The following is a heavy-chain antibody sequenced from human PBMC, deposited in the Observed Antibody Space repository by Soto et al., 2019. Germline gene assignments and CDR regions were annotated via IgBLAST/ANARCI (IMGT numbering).Heavy chain of an antibody. V-gene: IGHV3-9*01. J-gene: IGHJ6*02. D-gene: IGHD3-3*01. CDR1: GFTFDDYA. Sequence: PGGSLRLSCAASGFTFDDYAMHWVRQAPGKGLEWVSGISWNSGSIGYADSVKGRFTISRDNAKNSLYLQMNSLRAEDTAVYYCARIVYDFSSGYSKTYYYYGMEVWGQGTTVTVSS. CDR2: ISWNSGSI. CDR3: ARIVYDFSSGYSKTYYYYGMEV.